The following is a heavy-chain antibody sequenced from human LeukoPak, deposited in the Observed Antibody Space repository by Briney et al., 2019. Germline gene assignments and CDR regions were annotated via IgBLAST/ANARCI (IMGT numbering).Heavy chain of an antibody. V-gene: IGHV3-30-3*01. CDR1: GFTFSSYA. CDR3: AKDRAVQLVLWTFQH. D-gene: IGHD6-13*01. CDR2: ISYDGSNK. Sequence: VQRGGSLRLSCAASGFTFSSYAMNWVRQAPGKGLEWVAMISYDGSNKNYADSVKGRFTISRDISKNTLYLQMNSLTADDTAVYYCAKDRAVQLVLWTFQHWGQGTLITVSS. J-gene: IGHJ1*01.